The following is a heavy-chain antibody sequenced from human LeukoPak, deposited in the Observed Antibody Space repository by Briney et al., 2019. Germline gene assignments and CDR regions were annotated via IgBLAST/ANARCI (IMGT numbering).Heavy chain of an antibody. Sequence: PSETLPLTCTVSGASVSSGGYYWSWIRQPPGKGLEWIGYIYYSGSTYYSPSLKSRVTMSVDTSTNQFSLKLSSVTAADTAMYYCARVRLGRGLDYWGQGTLVTVSS. CDR2: IYYSGST. D-gene: IGHD6-19*01. CDR3: ARVRLGRGLDY. J-gene: IGHJ4*02. CDR1: GASVSSGGYY. V-gene: IGHV4-61*08.